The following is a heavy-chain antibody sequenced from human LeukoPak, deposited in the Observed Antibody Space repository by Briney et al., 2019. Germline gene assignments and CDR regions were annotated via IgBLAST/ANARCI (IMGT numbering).Heavy chain of an antibody. CDR3: ARDLGGYFQH. CDR1: GGTFSSYA. J-gene: IGHJ1*01. Sequence: SVKVSCKASGGTFSSYAISWVRQAPGQGLEWMGGIIPIFGTANYAQKFQGRVTITTDESTSTAYMELSSLRSEDTAVYYYARDLGGYFQHWGQGTLVTVSS. D-gene: IGHD3-3*01. CDR2: IIPIFGTA. V-gene: IGHV1-69*05.